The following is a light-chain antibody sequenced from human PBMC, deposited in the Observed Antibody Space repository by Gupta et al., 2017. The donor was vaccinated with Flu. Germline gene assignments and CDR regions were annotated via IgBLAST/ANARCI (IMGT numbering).Light chain of an antibody. Sequence: QAVLTQPPSTSGTPGQRVTIPCSGSSSNIGGNAVNWDQQFPGTAHKLLIYSNNQRHSGVPDRFSGSKSGTSASLTISWLQAEDEADYYCGTWDATMNVLVFGGGTKVTVL. CDR3: GTWDATMNVLV. J-gene: IGLJ2*01. CDR2: SNN. V-gene: IGLV1-44*01. CDR1: SSNIGGNA.